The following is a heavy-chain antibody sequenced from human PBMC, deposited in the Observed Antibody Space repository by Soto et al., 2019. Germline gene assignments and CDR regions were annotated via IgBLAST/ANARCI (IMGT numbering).Heavy chain of an antibody. CDR2: ISYDASNK. CDR1: RFTFSSYA. D-gene: IGHD6-6*01. V-gene: IGHV3-30-3*01. CDR3: ACVGDPLAAPDAFEI. Sequence: GGSLRLSCAASRFTFSSYAMHWVRQAPGKGLEWVALISYDASNKYYADSVKGLFTISRDKSKNTLYLQMSSLKAEDTAVYFCACVGDPLAAPDAFEIWDQGTMVTVSS. J-gene: IGHJ3*02.